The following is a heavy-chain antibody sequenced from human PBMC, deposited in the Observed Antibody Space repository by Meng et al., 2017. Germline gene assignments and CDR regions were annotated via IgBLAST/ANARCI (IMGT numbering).Heavy chain of an antibody. Sequence: GGSLRLSCAASGFTFSSYAMSWVRQAPGKGLEWVSAISGSGGSTYYADSVKGRFTISRDNSKSTLYLQMNSLRAEDTAVYYCAKGGAGAVAGNCDYWGQGTLVTVSS. V-gene: IGHV3-23*01. J-gene: IGHJ4*02. D-gene: IGHD6-19*01. CDR1: GFTFSSYA. CDR3: AKGGAGAVAGNCDY. CDR2: ISGSGGST.